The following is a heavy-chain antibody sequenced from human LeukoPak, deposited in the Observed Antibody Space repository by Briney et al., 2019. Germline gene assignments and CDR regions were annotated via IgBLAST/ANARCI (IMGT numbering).Heavy chain of an antibody. CDR1: GFTFSSYE. V-gene: IGHV3-48*03. J-gene: IGHJ4*02. CDR2: ISSSGSTI. D-gene: IGHD2-15*01. CDR3: ARVRRLLGADY. Sequence: PGGSLRLSCAASGFTFSSYEMNWVRQAPGKGLEWVSYISSSGSTIYYADSVKGRFTISRDNAKNSLYLRMNSLRAEDTAVYYCARVRRLLGADYWGQGTLVTVSS.